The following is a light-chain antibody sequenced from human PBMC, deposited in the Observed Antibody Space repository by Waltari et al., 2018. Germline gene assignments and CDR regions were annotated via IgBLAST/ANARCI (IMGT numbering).Light chain of an antibody. CDR1: SSNIGTQLGNTY. CDR2: RND. V-gene: IGLV1-47*01. J-gene: IGLJ3*02. Sequence: QSVLTQPPSASGTPGQRVSIPCSGRSSNIGTQLGNTYAYWYQHPQRTAPKLLIYRNDQRSSGVPDRFSGSKSGTSASLAISGLRSEDEAFYYCAAWDDSLKAWVFGGGTKLTVL. CDR3: AAWDDSLKAWV.